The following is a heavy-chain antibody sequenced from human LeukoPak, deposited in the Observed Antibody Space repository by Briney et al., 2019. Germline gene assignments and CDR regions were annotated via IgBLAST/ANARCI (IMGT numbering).Heavy chain of an antibody. D-gene: IGHD6-6*01. CDR1: GGSISSYY. CDR3: ARDSRFSSIAACYLDVFDI. J-gene: IGHJ3*02. V-gene: IGHV4-59*01. Sequence: SETLSLTCTVSGGSISSYYWSWIRQPPGKGLEWIGCIYYSGSTEYNPSLKSRVTISVDTSKNQFSLKLRSVTAADTAVYYCARDSRFSSIAACYLDVFDIWGQGTMVTVSS. CDR2: IYYSGST.